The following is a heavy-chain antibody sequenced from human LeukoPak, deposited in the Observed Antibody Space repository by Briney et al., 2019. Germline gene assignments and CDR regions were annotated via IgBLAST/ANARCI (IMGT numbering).Heavy chain of an antibody. V-gene: IGHV1-8*03. Sequence: ASVKVSCKASGYTFTSYDINWVRQATGQGLEWMGWMNPNSGNTGYAQKFQGRVTITRNTPISTAYMELSSLRSEDTAVYYCATDIYCSSTSCYDYWGQGTLVTVSS. CDR3: ATDIYCSSTSCYDY. CDR2: MNPNSGNT. J-gene: IGHJ4*02. CDR1: GYTFTSYD. D-gene: IGHD2-2*01.